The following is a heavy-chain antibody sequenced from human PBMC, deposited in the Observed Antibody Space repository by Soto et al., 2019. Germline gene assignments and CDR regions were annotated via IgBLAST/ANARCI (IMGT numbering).Heavy chain of an antibody. D-gene: IGHD4-17*01. J-gene: IGHJ4*02. CDR2: IYTSDSDT. CDR3: ARPANTVADHFDL. Sequence: GESLKISCQVSGYTFTISWIGWVRHMPGKGLEWMGIIYTSDSDTRYSPSFQSQVTTSADQSINTAYLQWDSLKASDTAIYYCARPANTVADHFDLWGQGTPVTVSS. CDR1: GYTFTISW. V-gene: IGHV5-51*01.